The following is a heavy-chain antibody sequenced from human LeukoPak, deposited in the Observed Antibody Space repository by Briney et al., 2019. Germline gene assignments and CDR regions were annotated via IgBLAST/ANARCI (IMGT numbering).Heavy chain of an antibody. V-gene: IGHV4-59*12. Sequence: SETLSLTCTVSGGSISSYYWSWIRQPPGKGLEWIGEIYHSGSTNYNPSLKSRVTISVDKSKNQFSLKLSSVTAADTAVYYCARDGVYWGQGTLVTVSS. D-gene: IGHD3-16*01. CDR2: IYHSGST. CDR3: ARDGVY. CDR1: GGSISSYY. J-gene: IGHJ4*02.